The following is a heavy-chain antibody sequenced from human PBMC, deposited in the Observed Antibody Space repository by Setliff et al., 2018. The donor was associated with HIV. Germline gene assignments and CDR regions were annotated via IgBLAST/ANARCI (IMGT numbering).Heavy chain of an antibody. CDR1: GYTFTDHY. Sequence: SVKVSCKASGYTFTDHYLHWVRQAPGQALEWMGWFTPFNDNTNYAQKYRGRISITRDRSMSTAYVELSSLRSEDTGMYYCARSSRANEAFDVWGQGTMVTVSS. CDR2: FTPFNDNT. J-gene: IGHJ3*01. V-gene: IGHV1-45*02. CDR3: ARSSRANEAFDV.